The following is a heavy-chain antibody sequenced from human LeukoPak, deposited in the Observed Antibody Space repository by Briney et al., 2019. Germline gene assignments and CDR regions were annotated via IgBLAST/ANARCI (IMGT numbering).Heavy chain of an antibody. CDR2: IYYSGST. D-gene: IGHD1-26*01. CDR3: ARSLPGWEPPIPYYFVY. J-gene: IGHJ4*02. V-gene: IGHV4-59*01. Sequence: SQTLSLTCTVSGGSISSYYWSWIRQPPGKGLEWVGYIYYSGSTNYNPSLKRGVTISVETSKNQFSLKLSSVTAADTAVYYCARSLPGWEPPIPYYFVYWGQGTLVTVSS. CDR1: GGSISSYY.